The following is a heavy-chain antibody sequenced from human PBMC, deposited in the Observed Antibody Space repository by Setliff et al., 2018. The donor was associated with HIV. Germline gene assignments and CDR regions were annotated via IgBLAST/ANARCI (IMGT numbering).Heavy chain of an antibody. V-gene: IGHV1-2*06. Sequence: ASVKVSCKASGYTFTTYYLHWVRQAPGQGLEWMGRINPKNGDTNYAQKFQGRVTMTRDTSISTAYTELSRLRFDDTAVYYCAREFGAGIRQIVAGEFYYMDVWGKGTTVTVSS. J-gene: IGHJ6*03. CDR2: INPKNGDT. CDR3: AREFGAGIRQIVAGEFYYMDV. D-gene: IGHD5-12*01. CDR1: GYTFTTYY.